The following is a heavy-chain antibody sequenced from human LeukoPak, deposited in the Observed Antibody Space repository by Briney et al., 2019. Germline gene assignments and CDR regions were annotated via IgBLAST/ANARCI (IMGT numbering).Heavy chain of an antibody. CDR2: FDPEDGET. CDR1: GYTLTELS. Sequence: ASVKVSCKVSGYTLTELSMHWVRQAPGKGLEWMGGFDPEDGETIYAQKFQGRVTMTEDTSTDTAYMELSSLRSEDTAVYYRATIAVAEDWFDPWGQGTLVTVSS. V-gene: IGHV1-24*01. J-gene: IGHJ5*02. CDR3: ATIAVAEDWFDP. D-gene: IGHD6-19*01.